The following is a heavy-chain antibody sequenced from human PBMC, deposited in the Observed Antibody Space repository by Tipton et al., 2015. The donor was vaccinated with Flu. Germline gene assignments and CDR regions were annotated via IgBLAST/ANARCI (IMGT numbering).Heavy chain of an antibody. V-gene: IGHV4-4*07. Sequence: TLSLTCTVSGGSIRSYYWSWIRQPAGKGLEWIGRMYTSGSTNDNPSLKSRVPMSLDTSKNQFSLKLTSVTAADTAVYYCAREMYGSGSWGGYYYYGMDVWGQGTAVTVSS. D-gene: IGHD3-10*01. CDR1: GGSIRSYY. J-gene: IGHJ6*02. CDR2: MYTSGST. CDR3: AREMYGSGSWGGYYYYGMDV.